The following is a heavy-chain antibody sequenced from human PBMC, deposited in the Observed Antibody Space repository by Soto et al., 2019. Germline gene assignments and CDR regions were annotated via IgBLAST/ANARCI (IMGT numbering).Heavy chain of an antibody. CDR2: LLWHGDRP. Sequence: VESGGGLVQPGGSLRLSCAFSGFSFDEHAMHWVRQAPGKGLEWVAGLLWHGDRPGYADSVKGRFTISRDSVKDFLYLQMNSLRTEDTALYYCGKDLTPGGLESWGQGTLVTVSS. CDR1: GFSFDEHA. CDR3: GKDLTPGGLES. D-gene: IGHD2-15*01. V-gene: IGHV3-9*01. J-gene: IGHJ4*02.